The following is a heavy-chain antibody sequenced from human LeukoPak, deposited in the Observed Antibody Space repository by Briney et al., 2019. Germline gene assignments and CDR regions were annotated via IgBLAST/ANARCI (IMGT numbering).Heavy chain of an antibody. CDR2: ISWNSGGI. Sequence: GRSLRLSCAASGFTFDDYAMHWVRQAPGKGLEWVSGISWNSGGIGYADSVKGRFTISRDNAKNSLYLQMNSLRAEDMALYYCAKDISSGWYLYAFDIWGQGTMVTVSS. D-gene: IGHD6-19*01. V-gene: IGHV3-9*03. CDR3: AKDISSGWYLYAFDI. J-gene: IGHJ3*02. CDR1: GFTFDDYA.